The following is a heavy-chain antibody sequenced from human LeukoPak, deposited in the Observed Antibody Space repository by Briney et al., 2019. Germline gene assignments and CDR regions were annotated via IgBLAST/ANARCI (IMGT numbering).Heavy chain of an antibody. CDR1: GYSFTSYC. D-gene: IGHD1-7*01. CDR3: ARRPAGTRTFDY. Sequence: GESLKISCKVSGYSFTSYCIGWVRQMPGKGLEWMGVIYGADYTTIYSPPFHGQITISADKSISTAYLQWTSLKASDTAMYYCARRPAGTRTFDYWGQGALVTVSS. V-gene: IGHV5-51*01. CDR2: IYGADYTT. J-gene: IGHJ4*02.